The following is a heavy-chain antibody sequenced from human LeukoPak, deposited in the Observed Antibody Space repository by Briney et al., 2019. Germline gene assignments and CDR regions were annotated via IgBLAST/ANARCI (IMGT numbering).Heavy chain of an antibody. D-gene: IGHD5-24*01. CDR3: ARAPFVEIATKHTAFDI. CDR2: IYYSRST. CDR1: GGSSSSYC. Sequence: SETLSLTCTVAGGSSSSYCWSWIRQPPGKGLEWIGYIYYSRSTNYNPSLKSLVTISVVTSKNQFYLKLSSVIAADTAVYSCARAPFVEIATKHTAFDIWGQGTMVTVSS. J-gene: IGHJ3*02. V-gene: IGHV4-59*01.